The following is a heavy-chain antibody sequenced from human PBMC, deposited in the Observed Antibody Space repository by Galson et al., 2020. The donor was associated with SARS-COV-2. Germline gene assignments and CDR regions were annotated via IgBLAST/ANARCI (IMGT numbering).Heavy chain of an antibody. D-gene: IGHD3-9*01. V-gene: IGHV3-23*01. Sequence: GESLKISCAASGFTFSSYAMSWVRQAPGKGLEWVSAISGSGGSTYYADSVKGRFTISRDNSKNTLYLQMNSLRAEDTAVYYCAKDYITIFYKTWNSWGQGTLVTVSS. J-gene: IGHJ4*02. CDR1: GFTFSSYA. CDR3: AKDYITIFYKTWNS. CDR2: ISGSGGST.